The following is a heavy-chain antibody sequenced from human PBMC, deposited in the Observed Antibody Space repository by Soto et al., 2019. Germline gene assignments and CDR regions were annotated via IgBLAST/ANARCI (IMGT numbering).Heavy chain of an antibody. Sequence: QVQLVESGGGVVQPGRSLRLSCAASGFTFSSYGMHWVRQAPGKGLEWVAVISYDGSNKYYADSVKGRFTISRDNSKNTLYLQMNSLRAEDTAVYYCAKESDYYYESSGSLYYWGQGTLVTVSS. V-gene: IGHV3-30*18. J-gene: IGHJ4*02. CDR1: GFTFSSYG. CDR2: ISYDGSNK. CDR3: AKESDYYYESSGSLYY. D-gene: IGHD3-22*01.